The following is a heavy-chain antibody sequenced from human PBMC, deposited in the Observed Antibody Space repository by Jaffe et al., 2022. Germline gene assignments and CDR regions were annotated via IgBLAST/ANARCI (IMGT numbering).Heavy chain of an antibody. D-gene: IGHD6-19*01. CDR3: AKADNSGWLVEY. V-gene: IGHV3-23*01. Sequence: EVQLLESGGGLVQPGGSLRLSCAASGFTFISYAMSWVRQAPGKGLEWVATVSGSGGSTDYADSVKGRFAISRDKSKNTLFLQMNSLRAEDTAVYYCAKADNSGWLVEYWGQGTLVTVSS. CDR1: GFTFISYA. J-gene: IGHJ4*02. CDR2: VSGSGGST.